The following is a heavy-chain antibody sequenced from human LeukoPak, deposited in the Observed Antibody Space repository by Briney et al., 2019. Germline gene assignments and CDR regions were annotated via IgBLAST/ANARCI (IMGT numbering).Heavy chain of an antibody. CDR1: GASFSGYY. D-gene: IGHD3-16*01. V-gene: IGHV4-34*01. CDR2: ISHSGTT. CDR3: ARGAPSDYAGIFNS. Sequence: SETLSLTCAVYGASFSGYYGSWIRQPPGKGLEWIGEISHSGTTNYNPSLKSRVTMSVDTSKNQFSLKLSSVTAADTAVYYCARGAPSDYAGIFNSCGQGTLVTVSS. J-gene: IGHJ4*02.